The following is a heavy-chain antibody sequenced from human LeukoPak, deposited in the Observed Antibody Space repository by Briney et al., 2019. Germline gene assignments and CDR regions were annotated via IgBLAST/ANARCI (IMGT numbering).Heavy chain of an antibody. Sequence: GGSLRLSCAASGFTFSDYYMSWIRRAPGKGLEWVSYISSSGSTIYYADSVKGRFTISRDNAKNSLYLQMSSLRAEDTALYYCARLSAYYYGSYFYYYMDVWGKGTTVTVSS. CDR1: GFTFSDYY. CDR3: ARLSAYYYGSYFYYYMDV. D-gene: IGHD3-10*01. CDR2: ISSSGSTI. V-gene: IGHV3-11*04. J-gene: IGHJ6*03.